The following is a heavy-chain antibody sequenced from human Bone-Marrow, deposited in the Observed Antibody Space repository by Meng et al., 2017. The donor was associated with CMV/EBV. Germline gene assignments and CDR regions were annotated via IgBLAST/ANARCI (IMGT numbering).Heavy chain of an antibody. CDR2: ISYDGSNK. J-gene: IGHJ4*02. Sequence: GGSLRLSCAASGFTFSSYAMHWVRQAPGKGLEWVAVISYDGSNKYCADSVKGRFTISRDNSKNTLYLQMNSLRAEDTAVYYCARESEVFGVDYFDYWGQGTLVTVSS. CDR1: GFTFSSYA. D-gene: IGHD3-3*01. CDR3: ARESEVFGVDYFDY. V-gene: IGHV3-30-3*01.